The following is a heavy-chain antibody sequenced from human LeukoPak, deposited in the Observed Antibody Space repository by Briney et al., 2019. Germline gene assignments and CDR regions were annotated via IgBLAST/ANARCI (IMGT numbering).Heavy chain of an antibody. J-gene: IGHJ2*01. D-gene: IGHD3-3*01. CDR3: ARVGERVVLFDL. CDR2: IYHSGST. CDR1: GGSISSSNW. Sequence: SGTLSLTCAVSGGSISSSNWWSWVRQPPGKGLEWIGEIYHSGSTNYNPSLKSRVTISVDKSENQFSLKLSSVTAADTAVYYCARVGERVVLFDLWGRGTLVTVSS. V-gene: IGHV4-4*02.